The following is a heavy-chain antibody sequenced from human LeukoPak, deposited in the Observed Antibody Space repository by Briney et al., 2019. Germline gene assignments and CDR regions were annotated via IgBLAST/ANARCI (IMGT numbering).Heavy chain of an antibody. Sequence: SETLSLTCIVSGGSINRYCWGGIRQPAGKGREWIGHIYSSGFTNYNPSLKRRVTMLVDTSKNQFSLNQSSVPAADKAVYYCARGGSSGRTGDFWGQGTLVTVTS. CDR2: IYSSGFT. CDR3: ARGGSSGRTGDF. V-gene: IGHV4-4*07. CDR1: GGSINRYC. D-gene: IGHD1-1*01. J-gene: IGHJ4*02.